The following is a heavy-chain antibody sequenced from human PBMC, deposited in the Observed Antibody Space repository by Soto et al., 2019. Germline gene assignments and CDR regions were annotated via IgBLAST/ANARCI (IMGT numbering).Heavy chain of an antibody. J-gene: IGHJ4*02. Sequence: SETLSLTCTVSGGSISSGDYYWSWIRQPPGKGLEWIGYIYYSGSTYYNPSLKSRVTISVDTSKNQFSLKLSSVTAADPAVYYCARVAAARPGDFDYWGQGTLVTVSS. V-gene: IGHV4-30-4*01. D-gene: IGHD6-6*01. CDR3: ARVAAARPGDFDY. CDR2: IYYSGST. CDR1: GGSISSGDYY.